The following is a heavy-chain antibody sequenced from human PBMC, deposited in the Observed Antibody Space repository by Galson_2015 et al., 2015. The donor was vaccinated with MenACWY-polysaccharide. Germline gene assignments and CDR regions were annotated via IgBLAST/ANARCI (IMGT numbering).Heavy chain of an antibody. J-gene: IGHJ4*02. CDR3: ARNPSRLDIAAASN. D-gene: IGHD6-13*01. CDR2: IRNDEISK. CDR1: GFNFRGNG. Sequence: SLRLSCAASGFNFRGNGMHWVRQAPGKGLEWVALIRNDEISKHYIDAVKGRFSISRDNSKNTLYLQMNTLRPEDTAVYYCARNPSRLDIAAASNWGQGALFTVPS. V-gene: IGHV3-30*02.